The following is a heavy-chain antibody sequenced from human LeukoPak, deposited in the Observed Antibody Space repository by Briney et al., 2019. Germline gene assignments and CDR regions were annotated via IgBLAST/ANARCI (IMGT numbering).Heavy chain of an antibody. J-gene: IGHJ4*02. V-gene: IGHV4-61*05. CDR2: ISDIGSI. CDR1: GGSISSSSYY. D-gene: IGHD2/OR15-2a*01. CDR3: AGHHPRNTVDF. Sequence: SETLSLTCTVSGGSISSSSYYWSWIRQPPGKGLEWIAYISDIGSINYNPSLKSRVTISLETSKNQFSLKLSSVTAADTAVYYCAGHHPRNTVDFWGQGTLVTVSS.